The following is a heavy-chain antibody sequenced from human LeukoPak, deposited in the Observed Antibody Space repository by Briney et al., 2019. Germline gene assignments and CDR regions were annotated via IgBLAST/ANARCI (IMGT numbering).Heavy chain of an antibody. Sequence: GGSLRLSCAASGFTFSTYVINWVRQAPGKGLEWVSAIGGTDGTTFYADSVKGRFAISRDNSKNTLFLDMHTLRAEDTALYYCTKRVDGSGTYYIDYWGQGTLVTVSS. CDR2: IGGTDGTT. D-gene: IGHD3-10*01. CDR3: TKRVDGSGTYYIDY. V-gene: IGHV3-23*01. J-gene: IGHJ4*02. CDR1: GFTFSTYV.